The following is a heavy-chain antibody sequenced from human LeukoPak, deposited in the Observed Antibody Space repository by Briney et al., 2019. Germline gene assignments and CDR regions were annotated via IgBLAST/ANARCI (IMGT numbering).Heavy chain of an antibody. CDR1: GYSFTSYW. D-gene: IGHD2-2*01. CDR3: ATPRTVVPAASYYYYGMDV. V-gene: IGHV5-10-1*01. CDR2: IDPSDSYT. Sequence: GESLKISCKGSGYSFTSYWISWVRQMPGKGLEWMGRIDPSDSYTNYSPSFQGHVTISADKSLSTAYLQWSSLKASGTAMYYCATPRTVVPAASYYYYGMDVWGQGTTVTVSS. J-gene: IGHJ6*02.